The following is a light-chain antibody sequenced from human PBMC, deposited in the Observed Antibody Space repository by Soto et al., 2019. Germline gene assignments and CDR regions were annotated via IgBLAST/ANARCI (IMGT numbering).Light chain of an antibody. CDR3: QQYGSSRT. J-gene: IGKJ1*01. Sequence: EIVLTQSPGTLSLSPGERATLSCRASQSVSSSYLAWYQQKPGQAPRPLIYGASSRATGIPDRFRGSGSGTDFTLTISRLEPEDFAVYYCQQYGSSRTFGQGTKVDI. V-gene: IGKV3-20*01. CDR1: QSVSSSY. CDR2: GAS.